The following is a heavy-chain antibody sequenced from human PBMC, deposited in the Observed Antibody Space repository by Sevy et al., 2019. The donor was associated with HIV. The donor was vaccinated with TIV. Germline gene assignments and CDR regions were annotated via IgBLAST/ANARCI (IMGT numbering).Heavy chain of an antibody. J-gene: IGHJ4*02. D-gene: IGHD4-17*01. CDR3: TRHPDYGDYWGIDY. CDR1: GFTFSGSA. V-gene: IGHV3-73*01. CDR2: IRSKANSYAT. Sequence: GGSLRLSCAASGFTFSGSAMHWVRQASGKGLEWVGRIRSKANSYATAYAASVKGRFTISRDDSKNTAYLQMNSLKTEDTAVYYCTRHPDYGDYWGIDYWGQRTLVTVSS.